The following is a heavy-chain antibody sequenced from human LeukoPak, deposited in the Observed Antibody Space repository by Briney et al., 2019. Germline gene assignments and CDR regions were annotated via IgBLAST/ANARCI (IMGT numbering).Heavy chain of an antibody. V-gene: IGHV5-51*01. Sequence: GESLKISCKGSGYSFTNYWIGCVRQLPGKGLEWMGIISPDGSDTRYSPSFQGQVNISADKSITTAYLQWSSLKASDTAMYYCARLTSSWSFDYWGQGTLVTVSS. CDR1: GYSFTNYW. CDR3: ARLTSSWSFDY. D-gene: IGHD6-13*01. CDR2: ISPDGSDT. J-gene: IGHJ4*02.